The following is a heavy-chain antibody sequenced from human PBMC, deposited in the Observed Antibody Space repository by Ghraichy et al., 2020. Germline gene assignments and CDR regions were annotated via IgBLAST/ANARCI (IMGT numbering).Heavy chain of an antibody. CDR2: IKEDGSEK. CDR3: ARDDGSGWFRF. CDR1: GFTFSSYW. V-gene: IGHV3-7*01. Sequence: GGSLRLSYAASGFTFSSYWMSWVRQAPGKGLEWVANIKEDGSEKYYVDSVKGRFTISRDNAKNSLYLQMNSLRVEDTAVFYCARDDGSGWFRFWGQGTLVTVSS. J-gene: IGHJ4*02. D-gene: IGHD6-19*01.